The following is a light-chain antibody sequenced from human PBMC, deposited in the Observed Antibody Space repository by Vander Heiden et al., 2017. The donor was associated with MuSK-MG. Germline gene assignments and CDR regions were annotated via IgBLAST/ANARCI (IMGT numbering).Light chain of an antibody. V-gene: IGKV3-11*01. J-gene: IGKJ5*01. CDR3: QQRSNWPPFT. CDR2: DAS. Sequence: EIVLTQSPGTLSLSPGDRATLSCRASQSVNTFLDWYQQRPGQAARLLIYDASKRATGIPARFSGSGSGTDFTITISSLEPEDVAVYFCQQRSNWPPFTFGQGTRLETK. CDR1: QSVNTF.